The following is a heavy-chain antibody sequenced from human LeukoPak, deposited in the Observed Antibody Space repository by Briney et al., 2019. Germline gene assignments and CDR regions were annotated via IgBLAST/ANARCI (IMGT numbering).Heavy chain of an antibody. CDR1: GFTFNSYA. V-gene: IGHV3-23*01. J-gene: IGHJ4*02. CDR2: ISGSGGST. CDR3: ARGPTWSGYYLIDY. D-gene: IGHD3-3*01. Sequence: GGSLRLSCAASGFTFNSYAMSWVRQAPGKGLEWVSIISGSGGSTYYADSVKGRFTISRDNSKNTLYLQMNSLRAEDTAVYYCARGPTWSGYYLIDYWGQGTLVTVSS.